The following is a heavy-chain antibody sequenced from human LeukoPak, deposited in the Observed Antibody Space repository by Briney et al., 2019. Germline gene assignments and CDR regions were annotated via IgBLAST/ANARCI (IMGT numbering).Heavy chain of an antibody. CDR1: GFTFSSYW. CDR2: INSDGSST. CDR3: VRGRPPVVGYSSSWYYY. J-gene: IGHJ4*02. Sequence: PGGSLRLSCAASGFTFSSYWMHWVRQAPGKGLVWVSRINSDGSSTTYAASVKGRFTISRDNAKNTLYLQMNSLRAEDTAVYYCVRGRPPVVGYSSSWYYYWGQGTLVTVSS. D-gene: IGHD6-13*01. V-gene: IGHV3-74*01.